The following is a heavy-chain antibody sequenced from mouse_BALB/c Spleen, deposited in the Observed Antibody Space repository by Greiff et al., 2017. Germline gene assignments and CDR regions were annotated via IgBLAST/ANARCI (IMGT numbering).Heavy chain of an antibody. D-gene: IGHD2-1*01. CDR2: ISSGGSYT. CDR3: TRYCNPAWFAY. Sequence: EVKVVESGGGLVKPGGSLKLSCAASGFTFSSYTMSWVRQTPEKRLEWVATISSGGSYTYYPDSVKGRFTISRDNAKNTLYLQMSSLKSEDTAMYYCTRYCNPAWFAYWGQGTLVTVSA. CDR1: GFTFSSYT. V-gene: IGHV5-6-4*01. J-gene: IGHJ3*01.